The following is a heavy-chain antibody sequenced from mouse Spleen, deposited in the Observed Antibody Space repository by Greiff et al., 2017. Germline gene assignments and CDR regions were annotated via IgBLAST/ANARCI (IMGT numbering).Heavy chain of an antibody. V-gene: IGHV1-7*01. CDR3: AREYAPYAMDY. Sequence: LQESGAELAKPGASVKMSCKASGYTFTSYWMHWVKQRPGQGLEWIGYINPSTGYTEYNQKFKDKATLTADKSSSTAYMQLSSLTSEDSAVYYCAREYAPYAMDYWGQGTSVTVSS. D-gene: IGHD2-10*02. CDR2: INPSTGYT. J-gene: IGHJ4*01. CDR1: GYTFTSYW.